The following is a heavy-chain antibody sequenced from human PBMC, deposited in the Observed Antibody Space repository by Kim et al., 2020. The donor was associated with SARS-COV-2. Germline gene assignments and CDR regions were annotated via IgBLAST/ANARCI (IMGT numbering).Heavy chain of an antibody. Sequence: VKGRLTNSRDNSKNALYLQMNSLRAEDTAVYYCANDWVFGVAIEGVQLDVWGQGTTVTVSS. V-gene: IGHV3-30*02. D-gene: IGHD3-3*01. CDR3: ANDWVFGVAIEGVQLDV. J-gene: IGHJ6*02.